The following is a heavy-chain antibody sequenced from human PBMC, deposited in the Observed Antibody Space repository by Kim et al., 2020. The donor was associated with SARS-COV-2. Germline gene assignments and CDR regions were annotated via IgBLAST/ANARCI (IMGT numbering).Heavy chain of an antibody. D-gene: IGHD6-13*01. CDR1: GFTFSSYA. CDR3: AREEGSSSWIH. Sequence: GGSLRLSCAASGFTFSSYAMHWVRQAPGKGLEWVAVISYDGSNKYYVDSVKGRFTISRDNSKNTLYLQMNSLRAEDTAVYYCAREEGSSSWIHWGQGTLVTVSS. CDR2: ISYDGSNK. V-gene: IGHV3-30*04. J-gene: IGHJ4*02.